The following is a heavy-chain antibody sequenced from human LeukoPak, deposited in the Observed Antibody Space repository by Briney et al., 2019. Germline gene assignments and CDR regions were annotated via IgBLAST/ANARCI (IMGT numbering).Heavy chain of an antibody. J-gene: IGHJ4*02. CDR1: GFTVSSNY. Sequence: GGSLRLSCAASGFTVSSNYMSWVRQAPGKGLEWVSVIYSGGSTYYSDSVKGRFTISRDNSKNTLYLQMNRLRAEDTAVYYCARALVFDYWGQGPLVTVP. CDR2: IYSGGST. D-gene: IGHD2-8*02. V-gene: IGHV3-53*01. CDR3: ARALVFDY.